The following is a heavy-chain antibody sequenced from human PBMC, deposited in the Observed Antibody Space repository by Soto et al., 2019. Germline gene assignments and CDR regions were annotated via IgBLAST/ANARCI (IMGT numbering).Heavy chain of an antibody. CDR1: GASINDYF. V-gene: IGHV4-59*01. J-gene: IGHJ6*02. CDR3: ARASSGRFPRVYYYYGMDV. D-gene: IGHD1-26*01. CDR2: IFYSGSP. Sequence: SETLSLTCTVSGASINDYFWSWIRQPPGKGLEWIGYIFYSGSPNYNPSLKSRVTMSIDTSKNQFSLKLTSVAAADTAVYYCARASSGRFPRVYYYYGMDVWGQGTTVTVS.